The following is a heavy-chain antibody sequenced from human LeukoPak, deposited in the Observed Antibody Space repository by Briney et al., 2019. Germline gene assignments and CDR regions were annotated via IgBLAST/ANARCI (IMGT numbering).Heavy chain of an antibody. D-gene: IGHD3-10*01. V-gene: IGHV3-30*02. CDR2: IRYDGSNK. CDR3: ASTFYGSGSYSIDY. Sequence: PGGSLRLSCAASGFTFSSYGMHWVRQAPGKGLEWVAFIRYDGSNKYYADSVKGRFTISRDNSKNTLYLQMNSLRAEDTAVYYCASTFYGSGSYSIDYWGQGTLVTVSS. J-gene: IGHJ4*02. CDR1: GFTFSSYG.